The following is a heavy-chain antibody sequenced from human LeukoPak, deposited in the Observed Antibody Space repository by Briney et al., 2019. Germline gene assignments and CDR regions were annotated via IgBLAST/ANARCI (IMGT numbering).Heavy chain of an antibody. Sequence: GGSLRLSCAASGFTSSNAWMSWVRQAPGKGREWLGRIKSRTDGGTIDYAAPVKGRFTISRDDSETTLYLQMNSLKPEDTAVYYCTTTTVTKDGLDVWGQGTTVTVSS. CDR2: IKSRTDGGTI. J-gene: IGHJ6*02. CDR1: GFTSSNAW. CDR3: TTTTVTKDGLDV. D-gene: IGHD4-17*01. V-gene: IGHV3-15*01.